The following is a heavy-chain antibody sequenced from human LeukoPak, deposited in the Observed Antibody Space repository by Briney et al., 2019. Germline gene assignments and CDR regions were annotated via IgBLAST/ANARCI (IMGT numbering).Heavy chain of an antibody. CDR3: ARGAGIAAAGVDDY. D-gene: IGHD6-13*01. Sequence: GGSLRLSCAASGFTFSNNWMSWVRQAPGKGLEWVSVIYSGGSTYYADSVKGRFTISRDNSKNTLYLQMNSLRAEDTAVYYCARGAGIAAAGVDDYWGQGTLVTVSS. V-gene: IGHV3-66*01. J-gene: IGHJ4*02. CDR2: IYSGGST. CDR1: GFTFSNNW.